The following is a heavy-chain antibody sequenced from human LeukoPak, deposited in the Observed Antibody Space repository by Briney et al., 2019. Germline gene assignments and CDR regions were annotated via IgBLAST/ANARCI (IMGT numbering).Heavy chain of an antibody. CDR3: ARGDGRSTFIPGY. CDR2: ISYDGSNK. D-gene: IGHD5-24*01. V-gene: IGHV3-30*03. CDR1: GFTFSSYG. J-gene: IGHJ4*02. Sequence: GGSLRLSCAASGFTFSSYGMHWVRQAPGKGLEWVAVISYDGSNKYYADSVRGRFTISRDNSKNTLYLQMNSLRAEDTAVYYCARGDGRSTFIPGYWGQGTLVTVSS.